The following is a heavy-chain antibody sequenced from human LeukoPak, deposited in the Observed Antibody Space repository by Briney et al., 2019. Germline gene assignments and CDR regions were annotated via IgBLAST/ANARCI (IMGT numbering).Heavy chain of an antibody. D-gene: IGHD3-9*01. CDR1: GYTFTSYD. J-gene: IGHJ6*03. V-gene: IGHV1-8*03. Sequence: ASVKVSCKASGYTFTSYDINWVRQATGQGLEWMGWMNPNSGNTGYAQKFQGRVTITRNTSISTAYMELSSLRSEDTAVYYCATTDILTGYRSYYYYYYMDVWGKGTTVTVSS. CDR3: ATTDILTGYRSYYYYYYMDV. CDR2: MNPNSGNT.